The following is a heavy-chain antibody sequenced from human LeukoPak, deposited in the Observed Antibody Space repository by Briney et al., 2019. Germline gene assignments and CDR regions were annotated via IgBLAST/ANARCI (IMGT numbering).Heavy chain of an antibody. V-gene: IGHV3-30*04. CDR2: ISYDGSNK. D-gene: IGHD6-19*01. Sequence: PGGSLRLSCAASGFTFSSYAMHWVRQAPGKGLEWVAVISYDGSNKYYADSVKGRFTISRDNSKNTLYLQMNSLRAEDTAVYYCARERGSGWYKDYWGQGTLVTVSS. J-gene: IGHJ4*02. CDR1: GFTFSSYA. CDR3: ARERGSGWYKDY.